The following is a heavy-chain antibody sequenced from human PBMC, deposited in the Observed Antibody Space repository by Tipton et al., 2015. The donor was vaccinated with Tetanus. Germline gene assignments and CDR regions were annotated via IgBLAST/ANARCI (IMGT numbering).Heavy chain of an antibody. CDR2: IFYNGST. V-gene: IGHV4-61*01. Sequence: TLSLTCSVSGASVTSGYYYWSWIRQPPGKGLEWIGFIFYNGSTYFNPSLKSRVAISVDTSKIQISLRLASVTAADTAVYYCARRSVSARFDDWGQGTLVTVSS. CDR1: GASVTSGYYY. J-gene: IGHJ4*02. D-gene: IGHD6-6*01. CDR3: ARRSVSARFDD.